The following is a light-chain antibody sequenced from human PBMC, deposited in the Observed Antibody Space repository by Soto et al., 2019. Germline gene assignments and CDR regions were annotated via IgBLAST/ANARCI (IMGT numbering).Light chain of an antibody. CDR2: GAS. CDR3: QQYDKWPPT. CDR1: QSVSNNY. J-gene: IGKJ1*01. Sequence: EIVLTQSPGTLSLSPGERATLSCRASQSVSNNYLAWYQQKPGQAPRLLIYGASNRATGIPDRFSGSGSGTDFTLTISRLEPEDFAVYYCQQYDKWPPTFGQGTKVDIK. V-gene: IGKV3-20*01.